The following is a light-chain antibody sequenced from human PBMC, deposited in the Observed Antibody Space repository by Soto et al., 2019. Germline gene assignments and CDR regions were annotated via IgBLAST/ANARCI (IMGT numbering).Light chain of an antibody. CDR3: AAWDYSLSGWV. V-gene: IGLV1-47*01. J-gene: IGLJ3*02. CDR2: RNN. CDR1: SSNIGSNY. Sequence: QSVLTQPPSASGTPGQRVTISCSGSSSNIGSNYVYWYQQLPGTAPKLLIYRNNQRPSGVPDRFSGSKSGTSASLAISGLRSEDEAEYYCAAWDYSLSGWVFGGGTKLTVL.